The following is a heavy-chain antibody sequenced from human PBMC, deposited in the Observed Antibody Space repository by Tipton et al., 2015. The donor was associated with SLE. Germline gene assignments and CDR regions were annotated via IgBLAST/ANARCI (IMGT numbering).Heavy chain of an antibody. CDR1: GFTVSSNY. J-gene: IGHJ6*02. Sequence: SLRLSCAASGFTVSSNYMSWVRQAPGKGLEWASVIYSGGSTYYADSVKGRFTISRDNSKNTLYLQMNSLRAEDTAVYYCAKDPTYYYGSGSYYGTYGMDVWGQGTTVTVSS. CDR3: AKDPTYYYGSGSYYGTYGMDV. D-gene: IGHD3-10*01. CDR2: IYSGGST. V-gene: IGHV3-53*05.